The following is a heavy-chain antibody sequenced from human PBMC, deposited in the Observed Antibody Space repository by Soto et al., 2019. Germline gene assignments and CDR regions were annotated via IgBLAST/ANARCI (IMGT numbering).Heavy chain of an antibody. J-gene: IGHJ4*02. Sequence: GGSLRLSCAASGFTFNSSAMSWVRQAPGTRLEWVSAISGSGGSTYYADSVKGRFTISRDNSKNTLYLQMKSLRAEDTAVYYCAKCFYDFWSGYQYYFDYCGQGTPVTVSS. V-gene: IGHV3-23*01. D-gene: IGHD3-3*01. CDR3: AKCFYDFWSGYQYYFDY. CDR1: GFTFNSSA. CDR2: ISGSGGST.